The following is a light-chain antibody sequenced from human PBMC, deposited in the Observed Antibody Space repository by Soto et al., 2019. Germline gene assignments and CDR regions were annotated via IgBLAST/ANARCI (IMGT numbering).Light chain of an antibody. CDR1: QDISNY. J-gene: IGKJ4*01. CDR2: DAS. Sequence: DIQMTQSPSSLSASVGDRVTITCQSSQDISNYLNWYQQKSGKAPKLLIYDASHLETWVPPRFSGAGSGTEFALTISSLQPEEFATDYSQQYDDLPSTFGGGTTVEV. CDR3: QQYDDLPST. V-gene: IGKV1-33*01.